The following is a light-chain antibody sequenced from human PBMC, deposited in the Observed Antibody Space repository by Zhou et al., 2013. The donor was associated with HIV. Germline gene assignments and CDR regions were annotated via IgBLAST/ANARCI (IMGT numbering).Light chain of an antibody. CDR3: QQFNSYPL. CDR2: DAS. CDR1: QGISSA. V-gene: IGKV1-13*02. J-gene: IGKJ5*01. Sequence: AIQLTQSPSSLSASVEDRVTITCRASQGISSALAWYQQKPGKAPKLLIYDASSLESGVPSRFSGSGSGTDFTLTISSLQPEDFATYYCQQFNSYPLFGQGTRLEIK.